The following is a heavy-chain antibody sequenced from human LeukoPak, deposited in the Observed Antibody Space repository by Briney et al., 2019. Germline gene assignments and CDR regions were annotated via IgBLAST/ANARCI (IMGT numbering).Heavy chain of an antibody. J-gene: IGHJ4*02. CDR2: IYYSGST. CDR3: ARAVAARRYFDY. D-gene: IGHD6-19*01. CDR1: GGSISSYY. Sequence: PSETLSLTCTVSGGSISSYYWSWIRQPPGEGLEWIGYIYYSGSTNYNPSLKSRVTISVDTSKNQFSLKLISVTAADTAVYYCARAVAARRYFDYWGQGTLVTVSS. V-gene: IGHV4-59*01.